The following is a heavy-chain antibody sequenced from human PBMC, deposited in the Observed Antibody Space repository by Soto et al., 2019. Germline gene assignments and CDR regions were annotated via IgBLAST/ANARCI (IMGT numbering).Heavy chain of an antibody. J-gene: IGHJ4*02. V-gene: IGHV1-3*01. CDR2: INAGNGDT. Sequence: QVQFVQSGAEVKKPGASVKVSCKASGYTFADYAIHWVRQAPGQSLEWMGWINAGNGDTKYSQKFQGRVTLTTDTSASTAYMDINRLTTDDTAVYYCARDRWVTTLTFDKWGQGTLVIVSS. D-gene: IGHD4-17*01. CDR3: ARDRWVTTLTFDK. CDR1: GYTFADYA.